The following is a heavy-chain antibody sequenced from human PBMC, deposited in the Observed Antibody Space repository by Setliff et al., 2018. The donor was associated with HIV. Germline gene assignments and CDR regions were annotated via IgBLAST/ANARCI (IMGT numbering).Heavy chain of an antibody. CDR2: IQQDGNEK. D-gene: IGHD3-9*01. CDR3: ARPPPSLQDFDFVFDS. V-gene: IGHV3-7*03. CDR1: GFTFGKYW. Sequence: GESLKISCATSGFTFGKYWMTWVRQAPGKGLEWVATIQQDGNEKYYVDSVKGRFTVSRDNRRKLLHLQMSSLRVEDTAVYYCARPPPSLQDFDFVFDSWGQGTLVTVSS. J-gene: IGHJ4*02.